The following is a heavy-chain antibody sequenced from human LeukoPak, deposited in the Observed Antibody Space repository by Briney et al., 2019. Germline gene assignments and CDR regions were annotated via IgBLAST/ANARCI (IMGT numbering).Heavy chain of an antibody. CDR1: GFTFSSYS. Sequence: PGGSLTLSCAASGFTFSSYSMNWVRQAPGKGLEWVSYISSSSSTIYYADSVKGRFTISRDNAKNSLYLQMNSLRAEDTAVYYCARLYEGVGARRMTSPFDYWGQGTLVTVSS. CDR3: ARLYEGVGARRMTSPFDY. CDR2: ISSSSSTI. J-gene: IGHJ4*02. D-gene: IGHD1-26*01. V-gene: IGHV3-48*01.